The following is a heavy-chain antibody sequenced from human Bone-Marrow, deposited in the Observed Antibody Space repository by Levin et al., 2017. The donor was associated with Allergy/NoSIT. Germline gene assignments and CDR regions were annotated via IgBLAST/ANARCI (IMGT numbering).Heavy chain of an antibody. CDR1: GGTFNNYA. J-gene: IGHJ3*02. CDR2: IIPLIDTA. V-gene: IGHV1-69*01. CDR3: ASWYSASQLGAFDI. Sequence: KISCKASGGTFNNYAISWVRQAPGQGLEWMGGIIPLIDTANYAQKFQGRVTITADESTSTAYMELGSLRSEDTAVYYCASWYSASQLGAFDIWGQGTMVTVSS. D-gene: IGHD1-26*01.